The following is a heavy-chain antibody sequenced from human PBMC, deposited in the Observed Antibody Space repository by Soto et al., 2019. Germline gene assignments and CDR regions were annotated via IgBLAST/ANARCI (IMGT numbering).Heavy chain of an antibody. D-gene: IGHD3-9*01. Sequence: SETLSLTCTVSGGSISSYYWSWIRQPPGKGLEWIGYIYYSGSTNYNPSLKSRVTISVDTSKNQFSLKLSSVTAADTAVYYCAIGISGYDILTYYYYYYMDVWGKGTTVTVSS. CDR3: AIGISGYDILTYYYYYYMDV. V-gene: IGHV4-59*01. CDR2: IYYSGST. CDR1: GGSISSYY. J-gene: IGHJ6*03.